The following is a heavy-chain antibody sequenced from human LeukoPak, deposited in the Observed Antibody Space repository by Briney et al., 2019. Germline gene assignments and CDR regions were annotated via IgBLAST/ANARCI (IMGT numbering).Heavy chain of an antibody. CDR3: AREVGSGAFFDY. D-gene: IGHD1-26*01. CDR2: INHSGGT. Sequence: SETLSLTCAVYGGSFSGYYWSWIRQPPGKGLEWIGEINHSGGTNYNPSLKSRVTISVDTSKNQFSLKLSSVTAADTAVYYCAREVGSGAFFDYWGQGTLVTVSS. V-gene: IGHV4-34*01. CDR1: GGSFSGYY. J-gene: IGHJ4*02.